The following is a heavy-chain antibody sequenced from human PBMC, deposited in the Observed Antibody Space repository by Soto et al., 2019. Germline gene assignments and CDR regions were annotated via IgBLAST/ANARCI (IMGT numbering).Heavy chain of an antibody. D-gene: IGHD5-12*01. Sequence: GGSLRLSCPASGFTFSSYAMSWVRQAPGKGLEWVSAISGSGGSTYDADSVKGRFTISRDNSKNTLYLQMNSLRAEDTAVYYRARENGIGLQFGGYYYYGMDVWGQGTTVTVSS. J-gene: IGHJ6*02. CDR1: GFTFSSYA. V-gene: IGHV3-23*01. CDR2: ISGSGGST. CDR3: ARENGIGLQFGGYYYYGMDV.